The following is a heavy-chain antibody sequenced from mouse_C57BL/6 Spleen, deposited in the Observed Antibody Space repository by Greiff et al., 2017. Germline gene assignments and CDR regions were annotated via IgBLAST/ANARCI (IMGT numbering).Heavy chain of an antibody. J-gene: IGHJ3*01. D-gene: IGHD2-4*01. CDR2: ICRGGST. CDR3: AYDYDGFAY. V-gene: IGHV2-2*01. CDR1: GFSLTSYG. Sequence: QVQLQQSGPGLVQPSPSLSITCTVSGFSLTSYGVHWVRQSPGKGLAWLGVICRGGSTDYNAAFISSLSISKDNAKSQVFFIMHRLQAVDTAIYYCAYDYDGFAYWGQGTLVTVAA.